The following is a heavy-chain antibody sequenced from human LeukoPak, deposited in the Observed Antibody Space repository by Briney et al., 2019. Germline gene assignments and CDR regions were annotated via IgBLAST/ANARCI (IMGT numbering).Heavy chain of an antibody. Sequence: SETLSLTCAVSHGSINSSNWWSWVRQPPGKGLEWIGEIYHSGSTNYNPSLKSRVTISVDTSKNQFSLKLSSVTAADTAVYYCARYYYGSGSYYDYWGQGTLVTVSS. CDR1: HGSINSSNW. CDR3: ARYYYGSGSYYDY. CDR2: IYHSGST. D-gene: IGHD3-10*01. J-gene: IGHJ4*02. V-gene: IGHV4-4*02.